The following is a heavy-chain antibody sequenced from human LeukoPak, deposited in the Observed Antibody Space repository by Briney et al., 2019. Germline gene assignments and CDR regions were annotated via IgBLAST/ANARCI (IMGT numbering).Heavy chain of an antibody. CDR1: GFTFSNAW. CDR2: ISGSGGST. Sequence: GGSLRLSCAASGFTFSNAWMSWVRQAPGKGLEWVSAISGSGGSTYYADSVKGRFTISRDNSKNTLYLQMNSLRAEDTAVYYCARPSYYPNRYFDYWGQGTLVTVSS. CDR3: ARPSYYPNRYFDY. D-gene: IGHD1-26*01. V-gene: IGHV3-23*01. J-gene: IGHJ4*02.